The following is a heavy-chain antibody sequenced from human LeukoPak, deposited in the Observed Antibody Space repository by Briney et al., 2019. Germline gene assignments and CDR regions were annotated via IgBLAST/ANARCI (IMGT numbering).Heavy chain of an antibody. D-gene: IGHD6-6*01. V-gene: IGHV4-4*02. Sequence: SETLSLTCAVSGGSISSSNWWSWIRQPPGKGLEWIGEIYHSGSTNYNPSLKSRVTISVDKSKTQFSLKLSSVTAADTAVYYCARARIAARRGVFDYWGQGTLVTVSS. J-gene: IGHJ4*02. CDR3: ARARIAARRGVFDY. CDR2: IYHSGST. CDR1: GGSISSSNW.